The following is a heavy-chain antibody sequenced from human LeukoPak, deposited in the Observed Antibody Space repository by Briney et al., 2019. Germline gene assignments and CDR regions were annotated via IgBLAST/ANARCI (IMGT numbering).Heavy chain of an antibody. D-gene: IGHD1-1*01. CDR2: INNDGTAT. Sequence: GVSLRLSCAASGFTFSAYWMHWVRQVPGKGLVWVSRINNDGTATFFADSVKGRFTISRDNAKNTLYLQMDSLRAEDTAMYYCAREILEPGKTHEYWGQGTLVTVSS. CDR3: AREILEPGKTHEY. V-gene: IGHV3-74*01. J-gene: IGHJ4*02. CDR1: GFTFSAYW.